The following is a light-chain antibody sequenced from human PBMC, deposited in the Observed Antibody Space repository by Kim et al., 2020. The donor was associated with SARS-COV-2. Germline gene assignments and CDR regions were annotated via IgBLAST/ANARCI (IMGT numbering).Light chain of an antibody. CDR1: NSDVGRSNY. CDR3: SSYTTTRTLV. CDR2: DAS. V-gene: IGLV2-14*03. Sequence: GQCITIPCTGANSDVGRSNYVSWYQQHPGQAPQIIIYDASQRPSGFSYRFSGSTSGNTASLTIPGLQADDEADYYCSSYTTTRTLVFGGGTKVTVL. J-gene: IGLJ3*02.